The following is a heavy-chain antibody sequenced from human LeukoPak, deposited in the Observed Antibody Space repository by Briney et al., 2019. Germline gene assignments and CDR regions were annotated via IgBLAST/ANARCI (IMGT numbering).Heavy chain of an antibody. Sequence: GGSLRLSCAASGFTFSSYGMHWVRQAPGKGLEWVANIKQDGSEKYYVDSVKGRFTISRDNAKNSLYLQMNSLRAEDTAVYYCARASRAAGICSDYWGQGTLVTVSS. CDR2: IKQDGSEK. CDR3: ARASRAAGICSDY. D-gene: IGHD6-13*01. J-gene: IGHJ4*02. V-gene: IGHV3-7*01. CDR1: GFTFSSYG.